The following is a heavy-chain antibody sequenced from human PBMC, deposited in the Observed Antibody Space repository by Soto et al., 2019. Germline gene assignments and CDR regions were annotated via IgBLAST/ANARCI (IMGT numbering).Heavy chain of an antibody. V-gene: IGHV3-74*01. Sequence: EVPLVESGGGLVQPGGSLRLSCAASGFTFNTYWMHWVRQAPGKGLVWVSRINSDGSSTTYADSVKGRFTISRDNAKNTLYLQMNSLRAEDTAVYYCARSRGYSGYEVADNWGQGTLVTVSS. CDR2: INSDGSST. J-gene: IGHJ4*02. CDR3: ARSRGYSGYEVADN. D-gene: IGHD5-12*01. CDR1: GFTFNTYW.